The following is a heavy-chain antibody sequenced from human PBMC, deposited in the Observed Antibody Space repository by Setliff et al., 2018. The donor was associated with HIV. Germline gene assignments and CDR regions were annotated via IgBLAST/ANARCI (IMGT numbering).Heavy chain of an antibody. V-gene: IGHV3-43*01. CDR2: IRWDGGIT. CDR1: GFTFNDYT. D-gene: IGHD6-13*01. J-gene: IGHJ4*02. Sequence: GALRLSCAASGFTFNDYTMHWVRQAPGKGLEWVSLIRWDGGITYYADSVKGRFTISRDNSKNSLYLQMNSLRVEDTALYYCAKDLGSSWSPFDYWGQGTLVTVSS. CDR3: AKDLGSSWSPFDY.